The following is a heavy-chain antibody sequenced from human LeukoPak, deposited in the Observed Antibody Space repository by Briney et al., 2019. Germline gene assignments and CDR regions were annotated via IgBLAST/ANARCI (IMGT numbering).Heavy chain of an antibody. CDR2: IYHSGST. CDR3: AFLDDFWSGYHA. CDR1: GGSISSGGYY. V-gene: IGHV4-30-2*01. J-gene: IGHJ4*02. D-gene: IGHD3-3*01. Sequence: SVALSLTCTVSGGSISSGGYYWSWLRQPPGKGLEWIGYIYHSGSTYYNPSLKSRVTISVDRSKNQFSLKLSSVTAADTAVYYCAFLDDFWSGYHARGQGTLVTVSS.